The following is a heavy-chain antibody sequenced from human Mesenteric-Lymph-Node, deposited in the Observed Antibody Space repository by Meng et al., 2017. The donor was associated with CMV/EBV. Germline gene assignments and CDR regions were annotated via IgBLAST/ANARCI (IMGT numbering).Heavy chain of an antibody. CDR2: IIPILGIA. Sequence: SVKVSCKASGDTFSSYVITWVRQAPGQGLEWMGRIIPILGIADYAQKLQDRVTIIADKSTSTAYMELSSLRSEDTAVYYCARELLCSGGTCYFDYWGQGTLVTVSS. CDR3: ARELLCSGGTCYFDY. V-gene: IGHV1-69*04. J-gene: IGHJ4*02. D-gene: IGHD2-15*01. CDR1: GDTFSSYV.